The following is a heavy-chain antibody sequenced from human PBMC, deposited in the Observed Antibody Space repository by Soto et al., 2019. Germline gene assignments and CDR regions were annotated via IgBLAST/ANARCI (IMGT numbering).Heavy chain of an antibody. Sequence: GGSLRLSCAGSGFTFSDYYMDWVRQAPGKGLEWVGRSRNKAKKYTTDYAASVKGRFTISRDDSRKSVFLQMNSLKTEDTAVYYCVTITGDRNWFDPWGQGTLVTVSS. CDR2: SRNKAKKYTT. V-gene: IGHV3-72*01. CDR3: VTITGDRNWFDP. CDR1: GFTFSDYY. D-gene: IGHD1-20*01. J-gene: IGHJ5*02.